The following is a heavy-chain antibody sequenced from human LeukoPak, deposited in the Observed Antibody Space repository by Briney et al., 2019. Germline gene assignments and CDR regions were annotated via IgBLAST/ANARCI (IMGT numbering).Heavy chain of an antibody. CDR2: IYHSGST. Sequence: KPSETLSLTCAVSGGSISSGGYSWSWIRQPPGKGLEWIGYIYHSGSTYYNPSLKSRVTISVDRSKNQFSLKLSSVTAADTAVYYCARIKSGSGSYYNVPYNWFDPWGQGTLVTVSS. V-gene: IGHV4-30-2*01. CDR3: ARIKSGSGSYYNVPYNWFDP. CDR1: GGSISSGGYS. J-gene: IGHJ5*02. D-gene: IGHD3-10*01.